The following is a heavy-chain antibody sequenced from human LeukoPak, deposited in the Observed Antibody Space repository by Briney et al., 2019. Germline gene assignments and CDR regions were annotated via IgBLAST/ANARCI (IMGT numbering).Heavy chain of an antibody. CDR3: AGDKGGGSYYFDY. CDR2: ISYDGSNK. V-gene: IGHV3-30*04. J-gene: IGHJ4*02. Sequence: GGSLRLSCAASGFTFSSYAMHWVRQAPGKGLEWVAVISYDGSNKYYADSVKGRFTISRDNSKNTLYLQMNSLRAEDTAVYYCAGDKGGGSYYFDYWGQGTLVTVSS. D-gene: IGHD1-26*01. CDR1: GFTFSSYA.